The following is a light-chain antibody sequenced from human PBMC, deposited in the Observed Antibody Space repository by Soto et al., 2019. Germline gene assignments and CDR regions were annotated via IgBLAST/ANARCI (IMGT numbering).Light chain of an antibody. CDR2: HAS. J-gene: IGKJ5*01. CDR3: QQYGSSPIT. V-gene: IGKV3D-20*01. CDR1: QSVSSSY. Sequence: EILLTQSPATLALSPGERATLSCGASQSVSSSYLAWYQQKPGLAPRLLIYHASSRDTGIPERFSGSGSGTDFTLTISRLEPEDFAVYYCQQYGSSPITFGQGTRLEIK.